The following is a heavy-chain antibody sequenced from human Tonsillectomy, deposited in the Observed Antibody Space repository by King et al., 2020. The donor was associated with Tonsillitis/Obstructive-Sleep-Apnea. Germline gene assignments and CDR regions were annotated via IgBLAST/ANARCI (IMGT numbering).Heavy chain of an antibody. CDR2: INHSRST. Sequence: VQLQQWGAGLLKPSETLSLTCAVYGGSFSGYYWSWIRQPPGKGLEWIGEINHSRSTNYNPSLKSRVTISLDTSTNQFSLKLSSVTAADTAVYYCAGGRRGYGSSTSCYAAPWFDPWGQGTLVTVSS. J-gene: IGHJ5*02. CDR3: AGGRRGYGSSTSCYAAPWFDP. V-gene: IGHV4-34*01. CDR1: GGSFSGYY. D-gene: IGHD2-2*01.